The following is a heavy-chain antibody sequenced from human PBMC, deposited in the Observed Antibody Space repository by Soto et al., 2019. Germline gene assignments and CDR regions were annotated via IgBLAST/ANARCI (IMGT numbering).Heavy chain of an antibody. CDR1: GYTFTSYY. D-gene: IGHD6-19*01. CDR3: PTYCRGWLHSDY. V-gene: IGHV1-46*01. CDR2: INPSGGST. J-gene: IGHJ4*02. Sequence: QVQLVQSGAEVKKPGASVKVSCKASGYTFTSYYMHWVRQAPGQGLEWMGIINPSGGSTSYAQKFQRSVTITRYTSPSTPYMELSSLRSEDTTVYYCPTYCRGWLHSDYWVQRTLVTFSS.